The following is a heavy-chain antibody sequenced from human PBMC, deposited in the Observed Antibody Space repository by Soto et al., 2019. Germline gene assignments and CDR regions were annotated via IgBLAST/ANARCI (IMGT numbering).Heavy chain of an antibody. CDR3: AKTGGASSGYYHYFDY. D-gene: IGHD3-22*01. CDR2: ISGSGGST. J-gene: IGHJ4*02. CDR1: GFTFSSYA. V-gene: IGHV3-23*01. Sequence: PGGSLRLSCAASGFTFSSYAMSWVRQAPGKGLEWVSAISGSGGSTYYADSVKGRFTISRDNSKNTLYLQMNSLRAEDTAVYYCAKTGGASSGYYHYFDYWGQGTLVTVSS.